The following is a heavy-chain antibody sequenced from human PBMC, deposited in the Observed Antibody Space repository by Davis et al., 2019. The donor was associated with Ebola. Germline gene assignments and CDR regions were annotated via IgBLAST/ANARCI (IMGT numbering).Heavy chain of an antibody. CDR1: RFTFSSYA. V-gene: IGHV3-64*04. D-gene: IGHD1-26*01. Sequence: GESLKISCAASRFTFSSYAMHWVRQAPGKGLEYVSAISSNGGSTYYADSVKGRFTISRDNSKNTLYLQMNSLRAEDTAVYYCARDRWDNWFDPWGQGTLVTVSS. J-gene: IGHJ5*02. CDR3: ARDRWDNWFDP. CDR2: ISSNGGST.